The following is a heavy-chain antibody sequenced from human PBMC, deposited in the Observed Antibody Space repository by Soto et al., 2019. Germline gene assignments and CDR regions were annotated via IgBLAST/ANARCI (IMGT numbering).Heavy chain of an antibody. V-gene: IGHV4-4*02. D-gene: IGHD3-9*01. CDR2: IYHSGST. CDR3: VAYHLRYFDWLHEHAFDI. CDR1: GGSISSSNW. Sequence: SETLSLTCAVSGGSISSSNWWSWVRQPPGKGLEWIGEIYHSGSTNYNPSLKSRVTISVDKSKNQFSLKLSSVTAADTAVYYCVAYHLRYFDWLHEHAFDIWGQGTMVTVSS. J-gene: IGHJ3*02.